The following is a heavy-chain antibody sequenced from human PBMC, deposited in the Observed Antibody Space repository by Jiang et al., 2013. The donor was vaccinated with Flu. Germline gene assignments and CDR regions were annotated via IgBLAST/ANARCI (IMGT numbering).Heavy chain of an antibody. CDR3: ARIVGATSRLFDY. CDR2: IYSGGST. V-gene: IGHV3-66*01. J-gene: IGHJ4*02. CDR1: GFTVSSNY. Sequence: QLVESGGGLVQPGGSLRLSCAASGFTVSSNYMSWVRQAPGKGLEWVSVIYSGGSTYYADSVKGRFTISRDNSKNTLYLQMNSLRAEDTAVYYCARIVGATSRLFDYWGQGTLVTVSS. D-gene: IGHD1-26*01.